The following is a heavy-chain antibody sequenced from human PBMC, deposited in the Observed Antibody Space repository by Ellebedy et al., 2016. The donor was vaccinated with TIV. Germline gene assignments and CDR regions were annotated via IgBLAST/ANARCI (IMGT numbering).Heavy chain of an antibody. V-gene: IGHV3-9*01. CDR3: AKDTRLHYDSSGYHDY. CDR2: ISSNSDNI. J-gene: IGHJ4*02. CDR1: GFTFDDYT. Sequence: GGSLRLSCVASGFTFDDYTMQWVRQAPGKGLEWVSSISSNSDNINYAGSVKGRFTISRDNAKNSLYLQMNSLRAEDTALYYCAKDTRLHYDSSGYHDYWGQGTLVTVSS. D-gene: IGHD3-22*01.